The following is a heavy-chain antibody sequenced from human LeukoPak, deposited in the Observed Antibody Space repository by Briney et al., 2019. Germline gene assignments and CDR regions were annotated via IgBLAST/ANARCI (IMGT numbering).Heavy chain of an antibody. CDR3: ARSIAAAGAPDY. J-gene: IGHJ4*02. CDR2: IYPGDSDT. V-gene: IGHV5-51*01. CDR1: GYSFTSYW. D-gene: IGHD6-13*01. Sequence: GESLKISCKGSGYSFTSYWIGWVRQMPGKGLEWMGIIYPGDSDTRYSPSFQGRVTISADKSISTAYLRWSSLKAPDTAMYYCARSIAAAGAPDYWGQGTLVTVSS.